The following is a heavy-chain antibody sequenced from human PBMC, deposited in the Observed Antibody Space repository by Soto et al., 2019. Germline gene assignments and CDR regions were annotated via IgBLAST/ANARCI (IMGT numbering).Heavy chain of an antibody. J-gene: IGHJ5*02. CDR1: GGSISSGGYY. D-gene: IGHD3-16*02. V-gene: IGHV4-31*03. CDR3: ARGRIMITFGGVIVPGGWFDP. Sequence: SETLSLTCTVSGGSISSGGYYWSWIRQHPGRGLEWIGYIYYSGSTYYNPSLKSRVTISVDTSKNQFSLKLSSVTAADTAVYYCARGRIMITFGGVIVPGGWFDPWGQGTLVTVSS. CDR2: IYYSGST.